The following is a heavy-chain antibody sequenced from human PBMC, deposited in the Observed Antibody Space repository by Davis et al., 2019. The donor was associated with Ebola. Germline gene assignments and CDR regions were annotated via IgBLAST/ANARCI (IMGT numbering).Heavy chain of an antibody. CDR3: ISPYCSGGTCYLEAFDI. CDR1: GFTFSNYW. CDR2: IKTDGPTT. Sequence: GESLKISCVASGFTFSNYWMHWVRQAPGKGLVWVSRIKTDGPTTTYADSVKGRFTISRDNAKNTLYLQMNSLRAEDTAVYYCISPYCSGGTCYLEAFDIWGQGTMVTVSS. D-gene: IGHD2-15*01. V-gene: IGHV3-74*01. J-gene: IGHJ3*02.